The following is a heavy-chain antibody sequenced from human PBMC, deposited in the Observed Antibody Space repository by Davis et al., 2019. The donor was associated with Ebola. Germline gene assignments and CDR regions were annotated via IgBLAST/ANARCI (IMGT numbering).Heavy chain of an antibody. J-gene: IGHJ5*02. V-gene: IGHV3-30*12. CDR2: ISYDGSNK. CDR3: AKDLSTYYDCWSGHHWFDP. Sequence: GESLKISCAASGFTFSSYGMHWVRQAPGKGLEWVAVISYDGSNKYYADSVKGRFTISRDNSKNTLYLQMNSLRAEDTALDYCAKDLSTYYDCWSGHHWFDPWGQGTLVTVSS. D-gene: IGHD3-3*01. CDR1: GFTFSSYG.